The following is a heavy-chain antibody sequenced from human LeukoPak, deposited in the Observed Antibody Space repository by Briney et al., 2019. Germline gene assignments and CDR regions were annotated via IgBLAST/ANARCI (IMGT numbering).Heavy chain of an antibody. D-gene: IGHD2-2*01. V-gene: IGHV4-34*01. J-gene: IGHJ4*02. Sequence: PSETLSLTCAVYGGSFSGYYWSWIRQPPGKGLEWIGEINHRGSTNYNPSLKSRVTISVDTSKNQFSLKLSSVTAADTAVYYCARSPNYCSSTSCYAQGLDYWGQGTLVTVSS. CDR2: INHRGST. CDR1: GGSFSGYY. CDR3: ARSPNYCSSTSCYAQGLDY.